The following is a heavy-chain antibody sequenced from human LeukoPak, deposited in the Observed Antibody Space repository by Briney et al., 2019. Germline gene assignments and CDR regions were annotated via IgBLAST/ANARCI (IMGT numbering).Heavy chain of an antibody. CDR2: ISYDGSNK. Sequence: GGSLRLSCAACGFTFSSYGMHWVRQAPGKGLEWVAVISYDGSNKYYADSVKGRFTISRDNSKNTLYLQMNSLRAEDTAVYYCAKDQFRAFDIWGQGTMVTVSS. J-gene: IGHJ3*02. CDR3: AKDQFRAFDI. V-gene: IGHV3-30*18. CDR1: GFTFSSYG.